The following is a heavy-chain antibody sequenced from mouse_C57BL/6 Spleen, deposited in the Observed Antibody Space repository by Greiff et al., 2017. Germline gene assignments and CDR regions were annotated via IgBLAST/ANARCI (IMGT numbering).Heavy chain of an antibody. CDR3: AREGDGYYPAWFAY. Sequence: EVKLVESGGGLVKPGGSLKLSCAASGFTFSSYAMSWVRQTPEKRLEWVATISDGGSYTYYPDNVKGRFTISRDNAKNNLYLQMSQLKSEDTAMYYCAREGDGYYPAWFAYWGQGTLVTVSA. CDR1: GFTFSSYA. V-gene: IGHV5-4*01. D-gene: IGHD2-3*01. CDR2: ISDGGSYT. J-gene: IGHJ3*01.